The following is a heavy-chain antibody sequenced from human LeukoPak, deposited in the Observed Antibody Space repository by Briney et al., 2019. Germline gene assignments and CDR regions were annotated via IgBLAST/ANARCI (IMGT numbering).Heavy chain of an antibody. CDR3: ASTHSGYAYYYYYYMDV. V-gene: IGHV4-59*01. D-gene: IGHD5-12*01. Sequence: PSETLSLTCTVPGDSLSNNYWSWLRQPPGKGLEWIGHIYNSGRTSSNPSLTSVVTISVDTSKNQFSLKLSSVTAADTALYYCASTHSGYAYYYYYYMDVWGKGTTVTVSS. CDR2: IYNSGRT. CDR1: GDSLSNNY. J-gene: IGHJ6*03.